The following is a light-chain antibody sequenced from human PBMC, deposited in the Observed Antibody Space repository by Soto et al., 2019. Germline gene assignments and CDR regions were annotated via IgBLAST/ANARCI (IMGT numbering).Light chain of an antibody. Sequence: TQSPSTRSAAVEDTVTITCRASQSISAWLAWHQQKPGKAPKLLIYEASGLESGVPPRFSGSGSGTEFTLTVSRLEPEDSATYFCQHYSTFSTVTFGGGTKVDIK. V-gene: IGKV1-5*01. CDR1: QSISAW. CDR3: QHYSTFSTVT. J-gene: IGKJ4*01. CDR2: EAS.